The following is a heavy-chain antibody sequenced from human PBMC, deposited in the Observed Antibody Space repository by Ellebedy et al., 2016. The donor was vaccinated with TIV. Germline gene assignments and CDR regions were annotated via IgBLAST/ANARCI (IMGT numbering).Heavy chain of an antibody. D-gene: IGHD6-6*01. CDR2: ISAYNGNT. Sequence: AASVKVSCKASGYTFTSYGISWVRQAPGQGLEWMGWISAYNGNTNYAQKLQGRVTMTTDTSTSTAYMELRSLRSDDTAVYYCARGPSSSWNNWFDPWGQGTLVTVSS. CDR1: GYTFTSYG. J-gene: IGHJ5*02. CDR3: ARGPSSSWNNWFDP. V-gene: IGHV1-18*01.